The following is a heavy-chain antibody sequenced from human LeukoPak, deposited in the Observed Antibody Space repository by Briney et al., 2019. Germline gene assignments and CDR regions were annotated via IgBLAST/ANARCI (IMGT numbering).Heavy chain of an antibody. D-gene: IGHD1-7*01. Sequence: GGSLRLSCAASEFTVTYNYMTWVRQAPGKGLEWVSLLYSHGATNYADSVKGRFTISRDDSKNTVYLQMNSLRAEGTAVYYCARWTNYHAFDIWGQGTMVTVSS. V-gene: IGHV3-53*01. J-gene: IGHJ3*02. CDR3: ARWTNYHAFDI. CDR2: LYSHGAT. CDR1: EFTVTYNY.